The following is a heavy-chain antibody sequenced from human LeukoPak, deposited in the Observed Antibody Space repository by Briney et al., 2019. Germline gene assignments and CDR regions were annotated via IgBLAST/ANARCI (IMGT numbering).Heavy chain of an antibody. D-gene: IGHD6-19*01. CDR1: GFTFSSYS. Sequence: GGSLRLSCAASGFTFSSYSMNWVRQAPGKGLEWVSSISSSSSYIYYADSVKGRFTISRDNAKNSLYLQMNSLRAEDTAVYYCARDRTPGIAVAESFQHWGQGTLVTVSS. CDR2: ISSSSSYI. CDR3: ARDRTPGIAVAESFQH. J-gene: IGHJ1*01. V-gene: IGHV3-21*04.